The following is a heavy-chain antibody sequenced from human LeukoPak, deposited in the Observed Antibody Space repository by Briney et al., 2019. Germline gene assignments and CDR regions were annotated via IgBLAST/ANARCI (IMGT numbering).Heavy chain of an antibody. CDR3: ARVEGYGSGSYYLRDNWFDP. Sequence: GESLKISCKISGYKLTNNWIGWVRQVPGKGLEWMGLIYPGYSDAKYSPSFQGQVTFSVDASISTAYLQLSGLRASDTAIYYCARVEGYGSGSYYLRDNWFDPWGQGTLVTVSS. D-gene: IGHD3-10*01. J-gene: IGHJ5*02. CDR1: GYKLTNNW. CDR2: IYPGYSDA. V-gene: IGHV5-51*01.